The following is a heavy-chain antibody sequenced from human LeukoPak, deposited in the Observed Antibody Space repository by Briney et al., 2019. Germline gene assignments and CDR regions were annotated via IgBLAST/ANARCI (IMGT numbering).Heavy chain of an antibody. CDR3: AKGTDYGDYADAFDI. CDR1: GFTFSSYA. J-gene: IGHJ3*02. CDR2: ISGSGGST. D-gene: IGHD4-17*01. V-gene: IGHV3-23*01. Sequence: PGGSLRLFCAASGFTFSSYAMSWVRQAPGKGLEWVSAISGSGGSTYYADSVKGRFTISRDNSKNTLYLQMNSLRAEDTAVYYCAKGTDYGDYADAFDIWGQGTMVTVSS.